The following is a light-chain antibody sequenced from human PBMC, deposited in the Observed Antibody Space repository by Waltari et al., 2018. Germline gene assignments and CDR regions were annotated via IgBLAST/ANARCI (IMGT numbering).Light chain of an antibody. J-gene: IGKJ4*01. Sequence: IVMTQSPDSLGVSLCESATINCRSSQSLLSSSNNKNYLAWYQQKPGQPPRLLMYWASLRESGVPERFSGSGSATDFTLTISSLQAEDVAVYYCQQYYTSPLTFGGGTKVEIK. V-gene: IGKV4-1*01. CDR3: QQYYTSPLT. CDR2: WAS. CDR1: QSLLSSSNNKNY.